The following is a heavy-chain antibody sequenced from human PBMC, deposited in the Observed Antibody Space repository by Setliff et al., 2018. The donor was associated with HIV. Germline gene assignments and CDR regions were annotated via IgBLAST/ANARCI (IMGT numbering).Heavy chain of an antibody. CDR3: ARDNLYYNLYDGSPVYGMDV. V-gene: IGHV3-21*01. CDR2: ISIGSGGAI. CDR1: GFTFRNYK. J-gene: IGHJ6*02. D-gene: IGHD3-3*01. Sequence: SLRLSCAASGFTFRNYKFNWVRQAPGRGLEWVSSISIGSGGAIDYADSVQGRFTISRDNSKNSLYLQMNGLRVEETGVYYCARDNLYYNLYDGSPVYGMDVWGQGTTVTVSS.